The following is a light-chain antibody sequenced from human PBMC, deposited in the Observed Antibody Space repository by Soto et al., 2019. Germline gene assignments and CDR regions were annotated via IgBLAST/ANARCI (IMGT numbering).Light chain of an antibody. CDR3: QQCDNLPYT. CDR2: DAS. J-gene: IGKJ2*01. Sequence: DVLMTQSPSSLSASVGDRVTITCQSRQDINNYLNWYQQKPGKAPKLLIYDASNVEKGVSLRFSGSGSGTEFTFTISSLQPEDIATYYCQQCDNLPYTFGQGTKLEMK. CDR1: QDINNY. V-gene: IGKV1-33*01.